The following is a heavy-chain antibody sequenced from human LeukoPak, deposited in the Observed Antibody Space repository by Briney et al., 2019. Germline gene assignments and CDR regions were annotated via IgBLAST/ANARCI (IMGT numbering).Heavy chain of an antibody. CDR2: IKQDGSEK. D-gene: IGHD5-12*01. Sequence: GGSLRLSCAASGFTFSSYAMSWVRQAPGKGLEWVANIKQDGSEKYYVDSVKGRFTISRDNAKNSLYLQMNSLRAEDTAVYYCARDGSGYGKFDYWGQGTLVTVSS. J-gene: IGHJ4*02. CDR3: ARDGSGYGKFDY. CDR1: GFTFSSYA. V-gene: IGHV3-7*01.